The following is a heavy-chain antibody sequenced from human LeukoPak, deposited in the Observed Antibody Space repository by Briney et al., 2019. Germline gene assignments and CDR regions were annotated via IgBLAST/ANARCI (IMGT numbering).Heavy chain of an antibody. D-gene: IGHD4-11*01. J-gene: IGHJ3*01. CDR3: ARDAERIRTTDGFDV. Sequence: GESLRLSCAASGFTVSTNYMSWVRQTPGKGLEWVSILYSGGSSYSADSVKGRFTISRDSSKNTIYLQMNSLRAEDTAVYYCARDAERIRTTDGFDVWGQGTMVTVSS. CDR1: GFTVSTNY. V-gene: IGHV3-66*01. CDR2: LYSGGSS.